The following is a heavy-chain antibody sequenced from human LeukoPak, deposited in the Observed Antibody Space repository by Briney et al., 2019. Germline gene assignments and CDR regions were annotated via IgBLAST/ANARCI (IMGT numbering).Heavy chain of an antibody. CDR3: ARAPWGRSDFWSGYPYYFDY. CDR1: GGSIGSYY. V-gene: IGHV4-59*01. D-gene: IGHD3-3*01. CDR2: IYYSGST. J-gene: IGHJ4*02. Sequence: PSETLSLTCTVSGGSIGSYYWSWIRQPPGKGLEWIGYIYYSGSTNHNPSLKSRVTISVDTSKNQFSLKLSSVTAVDTAVYYCARAPWGRSDFWSGYPYYFDYWGQGTLVTVSS.